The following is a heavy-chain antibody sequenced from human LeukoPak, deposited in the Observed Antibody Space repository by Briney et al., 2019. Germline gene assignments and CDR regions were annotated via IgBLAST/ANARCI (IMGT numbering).Heavy chain of an antibody. CDR1: GFVFSSHA. Sequence: GGSLRLSCAASGFVFSSHAMNWVRQAPGKGLEWLSYISSSSSIIYYADSVKGRFTISRDNAKNSLYLQMNSLRDEDTAVYYCARDGDSSGYYAAFDIWGQGTMVTVSS. J-gene: IGHJ3*02. CDR2: ISSSSSII. CDR3: ARDGDSSGYYAAFDI. D-gene: IGHD3-22*01. V-gene: IGHV3-48*02.